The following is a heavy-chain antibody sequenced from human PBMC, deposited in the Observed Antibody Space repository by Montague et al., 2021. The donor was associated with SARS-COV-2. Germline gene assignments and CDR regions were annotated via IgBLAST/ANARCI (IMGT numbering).Heavy chain of an antibody. V-gene: IGHV4-34*01. D-gene: IGHD3-10*01. Sequence: SETLSLTCAVYGGPLRNYYWSWIRQSPGKGLEWIGEIPQGGRAIYKASLRSRVTMSVDTSKNQFSLKLSSVTAADTAVYYCARGARQGYGFRLGSFDYWGQGTLVTVSS. CDR1: GGPLRNYY. CDR2: IPQGGRA. CDR3: ARGARQGYGFRLGSFDY. J-gene: IGHJ4*02.